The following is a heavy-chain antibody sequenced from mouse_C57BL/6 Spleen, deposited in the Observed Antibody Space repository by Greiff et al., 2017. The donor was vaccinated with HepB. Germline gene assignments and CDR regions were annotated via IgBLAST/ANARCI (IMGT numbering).Heavy chain of an antibody. CDR3: ARGWLLRPFDY. V-gene: IGHV1-53*01. J-gene: IGHJ2*01. CDR1: GYTFTSYW. Sequence: QVQLQQPGTELVKPGASVKLSCKASGYTFTSYWMHWVKQRPGQGLEWIGYINPNNGGTSYNQKFKGKATLTVNKSSSTAYMELRSLTSEDSAVYYCARGWLLRPFDYWGQGTTLTVSS. CDR2: INPNNGGT. D-gene: IGHD1-2*01.